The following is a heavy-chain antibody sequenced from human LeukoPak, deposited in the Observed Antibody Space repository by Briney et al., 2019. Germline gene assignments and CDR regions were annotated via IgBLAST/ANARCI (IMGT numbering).Heavy chain of an antibody. D-gene: IGHD2-2*01. V-gene: IGHV4-4*07. Sequence: SETLSLTCTVSGYSISSSYWSWIRQPAGKGLEWIGRFYTSGSANYNPSLKSRVSMSVDTSKNQLSLKLTSVTAADTAVYYCARSYCSSTSCYAYYYYGMDVWGQGTTVTISS. CDR2: FYTSGSA. CDR3: ARSYCSSTSCYAYYYYGMDV. CDR1: GYSISSSY. J-gene: IGHJ6*02.